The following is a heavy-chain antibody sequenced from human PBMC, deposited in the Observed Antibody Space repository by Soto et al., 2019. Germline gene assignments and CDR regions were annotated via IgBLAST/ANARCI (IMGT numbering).Heavy chain of an antibody. CDR3: ARESRITIFVVSSHGMDV. J-gene: IGHJ6*02. D-gene: IGHD3-3*01. CDR2: ISSSSSTI. CDR1: GFTFSSYS. V-gene: IGHV3-48*02. Sequence: GGSLRLSCAASGFTFSSYSMNWVRQAPGKGLEWVSYISSSSSTIYYADSVKGRFTISRDNAKNSLYLQMNSLRDEDTAVYYCARESRITIFVVSSHGMDVWGQGTTVTVSS.